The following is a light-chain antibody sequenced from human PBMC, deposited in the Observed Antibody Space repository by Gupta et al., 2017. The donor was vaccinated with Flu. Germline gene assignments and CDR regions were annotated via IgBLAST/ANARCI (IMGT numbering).Light chain of an antibody. J-gene: IGKJ5*01. V-gene: IGKV2-28*01. CDR3: MQALQTPT. CDR1: QSLLHSNGYNY. CDR2: LGS. Sequence: MVMTQSPLSLPATPGEPASISCRSSQSLLHSNGYNYLDWYLQKPGQSPQLLIYLGSNRASGVPDRFSGSGSGTDFTLKISRVEAEDVGVYYCMQALQTPTFGQGTRLEIK.